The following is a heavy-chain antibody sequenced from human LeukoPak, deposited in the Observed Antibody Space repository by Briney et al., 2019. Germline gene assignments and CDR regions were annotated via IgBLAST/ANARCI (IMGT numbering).Heavy chain of an antibody. D-gene: IGHD3-22*01. CDR1: GGSLSSSSYY. Sequence: SETLSLTCTVSGGSLSSSSYYWGWIRQPPGKGLEWIGSIYYSGSTYYNPSLKSRVTISVDTSKNQFSLKLSSVTAADTAVYYCARQDRLRYYDSSGYGGDYWGQGTLVTVSS. CDR2: IYYSGST. CDR3: ARQDRLRYYDSSGYGGDY. J-gene: IGHJ4*02. V-gene: IGHV4-39*01.